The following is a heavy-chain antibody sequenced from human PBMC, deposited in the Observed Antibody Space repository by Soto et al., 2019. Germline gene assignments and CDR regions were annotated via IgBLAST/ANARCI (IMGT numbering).Heavy chain of an antibody. Sequence: EVQLVESGGGLVKPGGSLRLSCAASGFTFNTHDMNWVRQAPGKGLEWVSSITTSSAYIYYADSLKGRITISRDNAKNSLFLQMNSLRAEDTAVYYCVRSGTARLLRHSWFDTWGQGTLVTVSS. J-gene: IGHJ5*02. V-gene: IGHV3-21*01. D-gene: IGHD2-21*01. CDR3: VRSGTARLLRHSWFDT. CDR2: ITTSSAYI. CDR1: GFTFNTHD.